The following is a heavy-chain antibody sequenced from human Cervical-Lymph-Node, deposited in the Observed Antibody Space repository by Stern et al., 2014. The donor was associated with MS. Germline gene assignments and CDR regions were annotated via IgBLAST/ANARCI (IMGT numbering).Heavy chain of an antibody. CDR2: IYNSGFT. Sequence: VQLVESGPGLVKPSETLSLTCSVSGGSITSDYWSWIRQPPGKGLEWIGYIYNSGFTSYNPSLKSRISISADTSKNQFSLKVTSLTAADTAVYYCARHLTSSTSWGQNWFDPWGQGILVTVSS. J-gene: IGHJ5*02. D-gene: IGHD6-13*01. CDR3: ARHLTSSTSWGQNWFDP. CDR1: GGSITSDY. V-gene: IGHV4-4*09.